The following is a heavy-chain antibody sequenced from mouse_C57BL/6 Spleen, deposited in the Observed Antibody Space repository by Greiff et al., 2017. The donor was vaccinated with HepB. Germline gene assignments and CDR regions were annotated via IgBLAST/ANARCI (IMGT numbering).Heavy chain of an antibody. J-gene: IGHJ3*01. V-gene: IGHV1-55*01. CDR3: AREGDYDVGGWFAY. D-gene: IGHD2-4*01. CDR1: GYTFTSYW. CDR2: IYPGSGST. Sequence: QVQLQQPRAELVKPGASVKMSCKASGYTFTSYWITWVKQRPGQGLEWIGDIYPGSGSTNYNEKFKSKATLTVDTSSSTAYMQLSSLTSEDSAVYYCAREGDYDVGGWFAYWGQGTLVTVSA.